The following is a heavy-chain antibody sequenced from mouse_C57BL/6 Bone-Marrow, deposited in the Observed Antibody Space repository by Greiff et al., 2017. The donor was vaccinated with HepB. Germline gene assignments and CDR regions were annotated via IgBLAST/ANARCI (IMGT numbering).Heavy chain of an antibody. CDR3: ARIYYYGSSHLDY. Sequence: QVQLQQPGAELVMPGASVKLSCKASGYTFTSYWMHWVKQRPGQGLEWIGEIDPSDSYTNYNQKFKGKSTLTVDKSSSTAYMQLSSLTSEDSAVYYWARIYYYGSSHLDYWGQGTTLTVSS. J-gene: IGHJ2*01. D-gene: IGHD1-1*01. CDR1: GYTFTSYW. CDR2: IDPSDSYT. V-gene: IGHV1-69*01.